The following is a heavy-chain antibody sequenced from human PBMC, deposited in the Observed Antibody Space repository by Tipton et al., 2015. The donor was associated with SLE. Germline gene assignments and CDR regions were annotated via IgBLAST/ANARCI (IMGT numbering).Heavy chain of an antibody. J-gene: IGHJ5*02. CDR3: ARDLAGYLFDP. V-gene: IGHV4-38-2*02. D-gene: IGHD6-13*01. CDR2: IYHSGST. CDR1: GYSISSGYY. Sequence: LRLSCAVSGYSISSGYYWGWIRQPPGKGLEWIGSIYHSGSTYYNPSLKSRVTISVDTSKNQFSLKLSSVTAADTAVYYCARDLAGYLFDPWGQGTLVTVSS.